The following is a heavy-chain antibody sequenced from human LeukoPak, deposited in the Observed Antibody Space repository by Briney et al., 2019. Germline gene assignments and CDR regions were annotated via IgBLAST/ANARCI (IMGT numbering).Heavy chain of an antibody. Sequence: PGGSLRLSCAASGFTFSSYDMHWVRQAPGKGLEWVAFIRYGGSNKYYADPVKRRFTISRENSKHTLYLQMNSLRAEDTAVYYCAKLSRLAAPHWGQGTLVTASS. CDR2: IRYGGSNK. CDR3: AKLSRLAAPH. D-gene: IGHD6-13*01. J-gene: IGHJ4*02. V-gene: IGHV3-30*02. CDR1: GFTFSSYD.